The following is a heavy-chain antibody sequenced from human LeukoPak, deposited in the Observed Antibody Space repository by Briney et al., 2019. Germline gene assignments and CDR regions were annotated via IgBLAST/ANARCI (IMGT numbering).Heavy chain of an antibody. J-gene: IGHJ4*02. CDR3: ARGLHGGNPAAY. Sequence: PSETLSLTCAVYGGSFSGYYWSWIRQPPGKGLEWIGEINHSGSTNYNPSLKSRVTISVDTSKSQFSLKLSSVTAADTAVYYCARGLHGGNPAAYWGQGTLVTVSS. CDR1: GGSFSGYY. V-gene: IGHV4-34*01. D-gene: IGHD2-15*01. CDR2: INHSGST.